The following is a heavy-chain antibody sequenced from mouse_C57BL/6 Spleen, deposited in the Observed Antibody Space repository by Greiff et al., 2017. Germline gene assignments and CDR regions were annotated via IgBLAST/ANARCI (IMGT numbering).Heavy chain of an antibody. CDR1: GYTFTSYW. D-gene: IGHD2-3*01. CDR3: ASSYDDGRMDY. J-gene: IGHJ4*01. V-gene: IGHV1-55*01. Sequence: QVQLQQPGAELVKPGASVKMSCTASGYTFTSYWITWVKQRPGQGLEWIGDIYPGSGSTNYNGKFKSKATLTVDTSPSTAYMQLSSLTSEDSAVXYWASSYDDGRMDYWGQGTSVTVSS. CDR2: IYPGSGST.